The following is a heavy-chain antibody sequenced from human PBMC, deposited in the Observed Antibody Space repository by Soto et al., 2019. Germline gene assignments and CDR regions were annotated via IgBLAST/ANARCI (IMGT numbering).Heavy chain of an antibody. CDR3: ARGITMITVAWSDP. V-gene: IGHV4-4*02. D-gene: IGHD3-22*01. CDR2: IFHSGSA. CDR1: GGSISSSHW. Sequence: QVQLQESGPGLVKPSGTLSLSCAVSGGSISSSHWWTWVRQPPGKGLEWIGEIFHSGSASYNPSLKSRVTISIDKSKNQFYLRLSSVTAADTAVYYCARGITMITVAWSDPWGQGTLVTVSS. J-gene: IGHJ5*02.